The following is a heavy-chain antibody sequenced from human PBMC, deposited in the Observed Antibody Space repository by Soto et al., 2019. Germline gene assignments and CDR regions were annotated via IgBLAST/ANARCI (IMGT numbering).Heavy chain of an antibody. CDR1: EGTFNSYA. D-gene: IGHD6-13*01. CDR3: ASGASRWYPYFFDS. Sequence: QAQVVQSGAEVRKPGSSVKLSCKASEGTFNSYAIAWVRQAPGQGLEWMGGIIPYYNTLNYAQKFQDRVTITADDSTHTVYMELSSLRSDDPAVYFCASGASRWYPYFFDSWAQGTLVTVSS. J-gene: IGHJ4*02. V-gene: IGHV1-69*01. CDR2: IIPYYNTL.